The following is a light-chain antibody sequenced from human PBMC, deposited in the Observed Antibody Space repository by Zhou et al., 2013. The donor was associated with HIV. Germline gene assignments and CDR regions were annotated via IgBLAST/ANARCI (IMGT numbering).Light chain of an antibody. CDR1: RGITNY. J-gene: IGKJ3*01. CDR3: QNYDSAPIT. Sequence: DIQMTQSPSSLSASVGDRVTITCRASRGITNYLAWYQQRPGKVPKLLIYAASILQSGVPSRFSGSGSGTDFTLTINSLQPEDVATYFCQNYDSAPITFGPRDREWTSN. V-gene: IGKV1-27*01. CDR2: AAS.